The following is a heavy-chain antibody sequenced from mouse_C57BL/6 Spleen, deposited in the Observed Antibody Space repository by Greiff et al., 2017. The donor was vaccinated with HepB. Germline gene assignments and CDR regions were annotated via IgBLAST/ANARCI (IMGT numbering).Heavy chain of an antibody. D-gene: IGHD1-1*01. V-gene: IGHV1-15*01. CDR2: IDPETGGT. CDR3: TRSRRHYDGRSYYAMYD. CDR1: GYTFTDYE. Sequence: VQLQQSGAELVRPGASVTLSCKASGYTFTDYEMHWVKQTPVHGLDWIGAIDPETGGTAYHQKFKGKAILTADKSSSAAYMDLRSPTSEDSAVYYCTRSRRHYDGRSYYAMYDWGQGTSVTVSS. J-gene: IGHJ4*01.